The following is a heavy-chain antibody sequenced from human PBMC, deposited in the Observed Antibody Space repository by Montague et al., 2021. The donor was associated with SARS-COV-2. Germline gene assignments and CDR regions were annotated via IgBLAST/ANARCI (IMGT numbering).Heavy chain of an antibody. V-gene: IGHV4-31*03. Sequence: TLSLTCTVSGGSISSGGYYWSWIRQHPGKGLERSWNIYYSGSTYYNPSLKRRYTISVDTSKNQFSLKLSSVTAADTAIDYCARDRDDPLTGYSNDAFDXWGKGTMVTVSS. J-gene: IGHJ3*02. D-gene: IGHD3-9*01. CDR1: GGSISSGGYY. CDR3: ARDRDDPLTGYSNDAFDX. CDR2: IYYSGST.